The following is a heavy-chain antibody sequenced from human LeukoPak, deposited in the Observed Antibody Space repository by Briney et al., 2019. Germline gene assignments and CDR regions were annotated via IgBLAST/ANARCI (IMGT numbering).Heavy chain of an antibody. CDR2: ISAYNGNT. Sequence: GASVKVSCKASGYTFTSYGISWVRQAPGQGLEWMGWISAYNGNTNYAQKLQGRVTMTTDTSTSTAYMELRSLRSDDTAVYYCARQKLYYYDSSGYYPSDPWGQGTLVTVSS. J-gene: IGHJ5*02. D-gene: IGHD3-22*01. V-gene: IGHV1-18*01. CDR1: GYTFTSYG. CDR3: ARQKLYYYDSSGYYPSDP.